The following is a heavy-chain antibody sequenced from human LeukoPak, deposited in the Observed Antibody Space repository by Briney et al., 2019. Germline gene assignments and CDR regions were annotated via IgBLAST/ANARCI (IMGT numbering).Heavy chain of an antibody. J-gene: IGHJ3*02. V-gene: IGHV3-23*01. CDR1: GFTFSDYY. CDR2: ISGSGGST. D-gene: IGHD3-9*01. Sequence: GGSLRLSCAASGFTFSDYYMSWIRQAPGKGLEWVSAISGSGGSTYYADSVKGRFTISRDNSKNTLYLQMNSLRAEDTSVYYCAKHYDILTGYFDAFDIWGQGTMVTVSS. CDR3: AKHYDILTGYFDAFDI.